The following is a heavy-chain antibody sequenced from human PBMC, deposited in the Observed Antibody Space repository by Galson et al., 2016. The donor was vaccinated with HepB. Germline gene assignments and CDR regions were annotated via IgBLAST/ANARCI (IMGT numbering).Heavy chain of an antibody. D-gene: IGHD6-6*01. CDR2: AIHTGNT. J-gene: IGHJ4*02. CDR1: GFTFSTCG. V-gene: IGHV4-34*01. CDR3: AGGSAAARLNY. Sequence: LRLSCAASGFTFSTCGMTWIRQPPGKGLEWIGEAIHTGNTNYIPSLNPSLSSRVSISVDTSKNHFSLHLSSLSAADTAVYYCAGGSAAARLNYWGQGTLVTVSS.